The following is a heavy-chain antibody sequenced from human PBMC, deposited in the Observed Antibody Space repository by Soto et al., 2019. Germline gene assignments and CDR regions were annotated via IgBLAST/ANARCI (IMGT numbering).Heavy chain of an antibody. J-gene: IGHJ4*02. D-gene: IGHD2-15*01. V-gene: IGHV1-18*01. CDR2: ISAYNGNT. Sequence: VRQAPGQGLEWMGWISAYNGNTNYAQKFQGRVTMTTDTSTSTAYMELRSLRSGDTAVYYCAREYCSGGSCYADSFYFDYWGQGTQVTVAS. CDR3: AREYCSGGSCYADSFYFDY.